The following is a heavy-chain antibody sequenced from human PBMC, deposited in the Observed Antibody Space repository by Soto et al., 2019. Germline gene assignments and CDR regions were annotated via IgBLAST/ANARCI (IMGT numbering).Heavy chain of an antibody. CDR3: ARGGSGSYSNYFDY. CDR1: GGSISSGGYY. D-gene: IGHD3-10*01. V-gene: IGHV4-31*03. J-gene: IGHJ4*02. Sequence: QVQLQESGPGLVKPSQTLSLTCTVSGGSISSGGYYWSWIRQHPGKGLEWIGYIYYSGSTYYNPSLKRRVTISVDTSKNQFSLKLSSVTAADTAVYYCARGGSGSYSNYFDYWGQGTLVTVSS. CDR2: IYYSGST.